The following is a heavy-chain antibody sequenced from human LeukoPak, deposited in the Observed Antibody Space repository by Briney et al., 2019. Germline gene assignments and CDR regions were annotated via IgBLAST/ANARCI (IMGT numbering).Heavy chain of an antibody. Sequence: QAGGSLRLSCAASGFTFSSYWMSWVRQAPGKGLEWVADIKQDGSEKYYADSVKGRFTISRDNSKNTLYLQMNSLRAEDTAVYYCARDFSFGTVTTSYFDYWGQGTLVTVSS. J-gene: IGHJ4*02. CDR3: ARDFSFGTVTTSYFDY. CDR2: IKQDGSEK. V-gene: IGHV3-7*01. CDR1: GFTFSSYW. D-gene: IGHD4-17*01.